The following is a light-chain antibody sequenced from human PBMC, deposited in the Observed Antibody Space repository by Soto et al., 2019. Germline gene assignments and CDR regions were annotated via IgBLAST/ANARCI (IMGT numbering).Light chain of an antibody. Sequence: QSVLTQPPSVSGAPGQRVTISCTGSSSNIGAGYGVHWYQQAPGAVPKLIIYGNNNRPSGVPDRISGSKSGTSVTLAITGLQADDEADYYCQSYDNSLNGGVFGGGTQLTVL. J-gene: IGLJ3*02. CDR2: GNN. V-gene: IGLV1-40*01. CDR1: SSNIGAGYG. CDR3: QSYDNSLNGGV.